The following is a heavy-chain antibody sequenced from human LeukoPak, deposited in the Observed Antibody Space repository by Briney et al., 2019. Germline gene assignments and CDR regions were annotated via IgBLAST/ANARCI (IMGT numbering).Heavy chain of an antibody. CDR3: ARHRVRNTGYYDFWSGLSQGYDY. Sequence: PSETLSLTCAVSGYSISSGDYWGWIRQPPGKGLEWIGSIYHSGSTYYNPSLKSRVTISVDTSKNQFSLKLSSVTAADTAVYYVARHRVRNTGYYDFWSGLSQGYDYWGQGTLVTVSS. D-gene: IGHD3-3*01. CDR1: GYSISSGDY. J-gene: IGHJ4*02. V-gene: IGHV4-38-2*01. CDR2: IYHSGST.